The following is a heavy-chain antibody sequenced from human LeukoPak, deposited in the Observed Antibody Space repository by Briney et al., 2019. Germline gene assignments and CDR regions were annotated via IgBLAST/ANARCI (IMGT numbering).Heavy chain of an antibody. CDR3: ARVPRGYSYVRPGYYFDY. CDR1: GYTFTGYY. D-gene: IGHD5-18*01. Sequence: GASVKVSCKASGYTFTGYYMHWVRQAPGQGLEWMGWINPNSGGTNYAQKFQGRVTMTRDTSISTAYMELSRLRSDDTAVYYCARVPRGYSYVRPGYYFDYWGQGTLVTVSS. CDR2: INPNSGGT. V-gene: IGHV1-2*02. J-gene: IGHJ4*02.